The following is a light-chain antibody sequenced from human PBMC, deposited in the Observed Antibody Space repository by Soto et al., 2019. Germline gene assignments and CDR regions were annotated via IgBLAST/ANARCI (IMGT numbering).Light chain of an antibody. J-gene: IGLJ1*01. CDR3: QSYDRGLTAYV. CDR1: SSNIGAGYE. V-gene: IGLV1-40*01. CDR2: GND. Sequence: QSVLTHPPSVSGAPWHRVTIAFTGTSSNIGAGYEVHWYHQLPGTAPKFLVSGNDNRPSGVPDRLSASKSGTSGSLAITGLQAEDEGHYYCQSYDRGLTAYVFGTGTKVTVL.